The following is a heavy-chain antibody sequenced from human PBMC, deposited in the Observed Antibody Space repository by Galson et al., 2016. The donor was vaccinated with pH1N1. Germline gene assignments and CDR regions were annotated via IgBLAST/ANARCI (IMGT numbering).Heavy chain of an antibody. Sequence: TLSPTCTVSGGSTNSADYYWSWIRQPPGKGLEWIGYIYYSGTTYFSPSPKSRLSMSVDMSNNQFSLTLNSVTAADTAVYYCARGEGIRYYYSGMDVWGQGTTVTVFS. V-gene: IGHV4-30-4*01. CDR2: IYYSGTT. CDR3: ARGEGIRYYYSGMDV. J-gene: IGHJ6*02. D-gene: IGHD3-16*01. CDR1: GGSTNSADYY.